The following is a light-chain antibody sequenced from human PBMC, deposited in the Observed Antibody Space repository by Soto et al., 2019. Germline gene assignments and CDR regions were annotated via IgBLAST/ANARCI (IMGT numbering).Light chain of an antibody. CDR2: AAS. J-gene: IGKJ3*01. Sequence: DIQMTQSPTSLSASVGDRVTITCRASQYIRNFVAWYQQKPGKAPKLLIYAASTLQSGVPSRFSGSGSGTDFTLTINSLQPEYVATYSCQKYSSGPVFGPGTKVEIK. CDR1: QYIRNF. CDR3: QKYSSGPV. V-gene: IGKV1-27*01.